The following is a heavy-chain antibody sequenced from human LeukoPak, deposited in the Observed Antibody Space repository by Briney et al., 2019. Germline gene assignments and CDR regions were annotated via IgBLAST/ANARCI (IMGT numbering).Heavy chain of an antibody. V-gene: IGHV4-59*11. CDR3: AREGAGAHYLDY. Sequence: SETLSLTCTVSGGSISSHYWSWIRQPPGKGLEWIGYTYYSGSTNYNPSLKSRVTISVDMSKNKFSLKLSSVTATDTAVYYCAREGAGAHYLDYWGQGTLVTVSS. J-gene: IGHJ4*02. CDR2: TYYSGST. CDR1: GGSISSHY. D-gene: IGHD1-26*01.